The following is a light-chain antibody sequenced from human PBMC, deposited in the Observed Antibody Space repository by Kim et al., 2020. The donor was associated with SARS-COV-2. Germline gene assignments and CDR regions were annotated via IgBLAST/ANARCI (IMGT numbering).Light chain of an antibody. CDR2: GKN. CDR1: SLRSYY. CDR3: NSRDISGNHLV. J-gene: IGLJ3*02. Sequence: SSELTQDPAVSVALGQTVRITCQGDSLRSYYASWYQQKPGQAPVLGIYGKNNRPSGIPDRFSGSSSGNTASLTITGAQAEDEADYYCNSRDISGNHLVFG. V-gene: IGLV3-19*01.